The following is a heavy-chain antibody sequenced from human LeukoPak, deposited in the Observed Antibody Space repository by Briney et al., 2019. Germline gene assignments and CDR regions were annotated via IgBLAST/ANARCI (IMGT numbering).Heavy chain of an antibody. D-gene: IGHD1-26*01. CDR2: MSISTSSFI. V-gene: IGHV3-21*01. Sequence: GGSLRLSCVASGFSFSKYSMNWVRQAPGKGLEWVSSMSISTSSFIYYADSVKGRFTISRDNAKNTLYLQMNSLRAEDTAMYYCARGGPGRSLTIVPERTKYYMDVWGKGATVTVSS. J-gene: IGHJ6*03. CDR3: ARGGPGRSLTIVPERTKYYMDV. CDR1: GFSFSKYS.